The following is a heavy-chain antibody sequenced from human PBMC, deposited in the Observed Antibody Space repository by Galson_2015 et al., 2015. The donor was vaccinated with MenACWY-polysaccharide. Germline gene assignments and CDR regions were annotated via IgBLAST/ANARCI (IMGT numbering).Heavy chain of an antibody. V-gene: IGHV1-69*06. D-gene: IGHD3-22*01. CDR2: IMPIFGTA. CDR1: GNTFGTYA. CDR3: ATQHYYDSSGYNIPHAFHI. Sequence: SVKVSCKAYGNTFGTYAIDWVRQAPGQGLAWMGGIMPIFGTANYAQKFQVRLTITADKSTSTVYMELNSLRSEDTAVYYRATQHYYDSSGYNIPHAFHIWGQGTMVTVSA. J-gene: IGHJ3*02.